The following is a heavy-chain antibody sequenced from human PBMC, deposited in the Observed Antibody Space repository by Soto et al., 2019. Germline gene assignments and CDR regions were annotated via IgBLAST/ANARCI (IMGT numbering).Heavy chain of an antibody. CDR2: ISYDGSNK. D-gene: IGHD5-18*01. J-gene: IGHJ4*02. Sequence: QVQLVESGGGVVQPGRSLRLSCAASGFTFSSYAMHWVRQAPGKGLEWVAVISYDGSNKYYADSVKGRFTISRDNSKNTLYLQMNSLRAEDTAVYYCARDSARYSYGPFDYWGQGTLVTVSS. V-gene: IGHV3-30-3*01. CDR1: GFTFSSYA. CDR3: ARDSARYSYGPFDY.